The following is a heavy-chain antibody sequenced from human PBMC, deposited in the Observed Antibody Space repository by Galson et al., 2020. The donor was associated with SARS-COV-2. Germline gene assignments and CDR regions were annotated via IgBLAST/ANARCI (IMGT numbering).Heavy chain of an antibody. Sequence: GGSLRLSCSASGFTFSTYAMHWVRQAPGKGLEFVSIISNSGDNTFYADSGKGRFTISRDNPKNTLYLQMSSLRAEDTALYYCVKHGAAGTYGNFDYWGQGTLVTVSS. J-gene: IGHJ4*02. CDR3: VKHGAAGTYGNFDY. D-gene: IGHD4-17*01. CDR2: ISNSGDNT. V-gene: IGHV3-64D*08. CDR1: GFTFSTYA.